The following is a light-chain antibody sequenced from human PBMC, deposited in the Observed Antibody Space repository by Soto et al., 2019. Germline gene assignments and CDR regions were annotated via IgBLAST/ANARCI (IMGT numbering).Light chain of an antibody. CDR1: SSDVGGFNY. Sequence: QSVLTQPRSVSGSPGQSVTISCTGTSSDVGGFNYVSWYQQYPGKAPKLMIYDDSKRPSGVPDRFSGSKSDNTASLTITGLQAEDEADYYCCSYAGRYTYVFGTGTKVTVL. J-gene: IGLJ1*01. V-gene: IGLV2-11*01. CDR2: DDS. CDR3: CSYAGRYTYV.